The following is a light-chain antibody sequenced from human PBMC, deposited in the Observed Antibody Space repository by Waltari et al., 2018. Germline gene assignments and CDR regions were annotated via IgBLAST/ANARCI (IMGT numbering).Light chain of an antibody. CDR3: QVWDTSSDHVV. CDR2: NDS. Sequence: SYVLTQAPSVSVAPGKTARITCGGTNIGSKSVHWYQQKPGQAPVLGIYNDSDRPSGIPERFSGSNSGNTATLTISRVEGGDEADYYCQVWDTSSDHVVFGGGTKLTVL. V-gene: IGLV3-21*04. J-gene: IGLJ2*01. CDR1: NIGSKS.